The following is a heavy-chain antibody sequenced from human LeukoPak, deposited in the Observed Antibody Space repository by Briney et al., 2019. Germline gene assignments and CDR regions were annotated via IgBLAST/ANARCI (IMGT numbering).Heavy chain of an antibody. CDR3: ARGQQLAYNWFDP. J-gene: IGHJ5*02. CDR2: ISSSTSYI. CDR1: GFTFSSYS. V-gene: IGHV3-21*01. Sequence: PGGSLRLSCAASGFTFSSYSMNWVRQAPGQGLEWVSSISSSTSYIYYADSVKGRFTISRDNAKNSLYLQMNSLRAEDTAVYYCARGQQLAYNWFDPWGQGTLVTVSS. D-gene: IGHD6-13*01.